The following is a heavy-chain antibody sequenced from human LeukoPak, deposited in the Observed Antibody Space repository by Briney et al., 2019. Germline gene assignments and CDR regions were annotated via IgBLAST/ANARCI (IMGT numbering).Heavy chain of an antibody. D-gene: IGHD4-17*01. CDR1: GGSFSGYY. V-gene: IGHV4-34*01. CDR2: INHSGST. Sequence: PSETLSLTCAVYGGSFSGYYWSWIRQPPGKGLEWIGEINHSGSTNYNPSLKSRVTISVDTSKNQFSLKLSSVTAADTAVYYCARAEVTSSGFDPWGQGTLVTVSS. CDR3: ARAEVTSSGFDP. J-gene: IGHJ5*02.